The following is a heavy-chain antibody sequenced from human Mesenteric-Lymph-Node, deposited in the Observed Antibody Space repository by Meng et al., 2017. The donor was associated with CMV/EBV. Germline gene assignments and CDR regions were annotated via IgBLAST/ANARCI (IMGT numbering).Heavy chain of an antibody. Sequence: GGSLRLSCAASGFTFSSYWLHWVRQAPGKGLVWVSRINSDGSSTIYADFVKGRFTISRDNAKNTLYLQMNSLRAEDTAVYFCARDPSSGCTGTTYWGQGTLVTVSS. CDR2: INSDGSST. V-gene: IGHV3-74*01. D-gene: IGHD1-1*01. CDR3: ARDPSSGCTGTTY. J-gene: IGHJ4*02. CDR1: GFTFSSYW.